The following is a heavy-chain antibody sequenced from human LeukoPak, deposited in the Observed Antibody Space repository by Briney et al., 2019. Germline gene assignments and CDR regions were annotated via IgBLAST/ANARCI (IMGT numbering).Heavy chain of an antibody. CDR3: ARVGSYSSGWYSGRYYYYGMDV. Sequence: SETLSLTCAVYGGSFSGYYWSWIRQPPGKGLEWIGEINHSGSTNYNPSLKSRVIISVDTSKNQFSLKLSSVTAADTAVYYCARVGSYSSGWYSGRYYYYGMDVWGQGTTVTVSS. D-gene: IGHD6-19*01. J-gene: IGHJ6*02. CDR2: INHSGST. CDR1: GGSFSGYY. V-gene: IGHV4-34*01.